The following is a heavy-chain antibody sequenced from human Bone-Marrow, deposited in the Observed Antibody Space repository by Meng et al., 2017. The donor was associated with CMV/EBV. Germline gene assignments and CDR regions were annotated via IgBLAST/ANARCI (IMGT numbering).Heavy chain of an antibody. Sequence: GGSLRLSCVASGFTFSGYAMTWVRQAPGRGLEWVSSLDGGANNEHYADSVKGRFTISRDNAKNSLYLQMNSLRAEDTAVYYCARQQPKDRLRITIFGVATRENWFDPWGQGTLVTVSS. CDR3: ARQQPKDRLRITIFGVATRENWFDP. J-gene: IGHJ5*02. V-gene: IGHV3-21*01. CDR2: LDGGANNE. CDR1: GFTFSGYA. D-gene: IGHD3-3*01.